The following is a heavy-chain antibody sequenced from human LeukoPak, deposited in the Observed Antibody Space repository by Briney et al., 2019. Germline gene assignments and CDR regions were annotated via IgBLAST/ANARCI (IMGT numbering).Heavy chain of an antibody. CDR3: ARHGNWAFDF. Sequence: SGGSLRLSCAASGFTFSSSWMSWVRQAPGKGLEWVATINEVVSDKQYMDSVKGRLSISRDNPKNSLYLQMNSPRAEDTAVYFCARHGNWAFDFWGQGTMVTVSS. J-gene: IGHJ3*01. V-gene: IGHV3-7*04. CDR2: INEVVSDK. D-gene: IGHD1-1*01. CDR1: GFTFSSSW.